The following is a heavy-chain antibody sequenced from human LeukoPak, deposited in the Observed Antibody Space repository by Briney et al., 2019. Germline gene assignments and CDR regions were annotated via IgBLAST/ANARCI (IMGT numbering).Heavy chain of an antibody. D-gene: IGHD3-3*01. CDR3: ASAFWSGYIDY. V-gene: IGHV3-21*01. CDR2: ISSSSSYI. CDR1: GFTFSSYS. J-gene: IGHJ4*02. Sequence: PGGSLRLSCAASGFTFSSYSMNWVRQAPGKGLEWVSSISSSSSYIYYADSVKGRFTISRDNAKNPLYLQMNSLRAEDTAVYYCASAFWSGYIDYWGQGTLVTVSS.